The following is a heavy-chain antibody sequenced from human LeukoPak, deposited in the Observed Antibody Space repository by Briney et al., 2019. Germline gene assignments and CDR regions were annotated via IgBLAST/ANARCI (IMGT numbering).Heavy chain of an antibody. J-gene: IGHJ4*02. CDR2: IKEDGSDK. CDR3: ARHMYFYFDL. V-gene: IGHV3-7*01. D-gene: IGHD2-8*01. CDR1: GFTFSLHY. Sequence: GSLRLSCAASGFTFSLHYMGWVRQTPGKGLEWVANIKEDGSDKFYVDSVKGGFTISRDNAKNSGYLQMNSLRAEDTAVYYCARHMYFYFDLWGQGTLVTVSS.